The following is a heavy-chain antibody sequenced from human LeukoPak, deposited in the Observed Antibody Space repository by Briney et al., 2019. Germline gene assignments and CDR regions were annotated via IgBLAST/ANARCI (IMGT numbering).Heavy chain of an antibody. CDR3: ARGLYCSGGSCYSAWFDP. CDR1: GGSFSGYY. J-gene: IGHJ5*02. D-gene: IGHD2-15*01. V-gene: IGHV4-34*01. Sequence: PSETLSLTCAVYGGSFSGYYWSWIRQPPGKGLEWIGEINHSGSTNYIPSLKSRVTISVDTSKNQFSLKLSSVTAADTAVYYCARGLYCSGGSCYSAWFDPWGQGTLVTVSS. CDR2: INHSGST.